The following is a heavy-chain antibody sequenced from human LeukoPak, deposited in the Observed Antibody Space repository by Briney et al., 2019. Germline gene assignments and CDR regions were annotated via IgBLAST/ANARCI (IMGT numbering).Heavy chain of an antibody. CDR1: GFTVSSNY. CDR2: IYSGGDT. V-gene: IGHV3-53*01. J-gene: IGHJ5*02. Sequence: GGSLRLSCAASGFTVSSNYMSWVRQAPGKGLEWVSVIYSGGDTYYADSVKGRFTISRDNSKNTLYLQMNSLRAEDTAVYHCARNNGGREVVGDWFDPWGQGTLVTVSS. D-gene: IGHD1-26*01. CDR3: ARNNGGREVVGDWFDP.